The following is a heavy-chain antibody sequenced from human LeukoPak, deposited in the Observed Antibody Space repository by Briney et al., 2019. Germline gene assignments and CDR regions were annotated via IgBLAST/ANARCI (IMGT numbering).Heavy chain of an antibody. V-gene: IGHV3-23*01. D-gene: IGHD3/OR15-3a*01. CDR1: GFTFRSYA. CDR2: MSGSGGST. Sequence: GGSLRLSCAASGFTFRSYAMSGVRQAPRKGLEWVSAMSGSGGSTYYADSVKGRFTMSRDNAMNSLYLQMNGLSAEDTAVYFCAKCDGTGTVDYWGQGTLVTVSS. J-gene: IGHJ4*02. CDR3: AKCDGTGTVDY.